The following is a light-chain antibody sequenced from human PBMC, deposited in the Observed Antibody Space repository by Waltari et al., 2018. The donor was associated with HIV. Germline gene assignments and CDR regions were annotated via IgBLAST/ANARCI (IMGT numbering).Light chain of an antibody. CDR2: AAS. J-gene: IGKJ3*01. Sequence: DIQMTQSPSSLSASVGDRVIITCRASQSISSYLNWYQQKPGKAPKLLIYAASSLQSGVPSRFSGSGSGTDFTLTISSLQPEDFATYYCQQSYSTPRRFGPGTKVDIK. CDR3: QQSYSTPRR. CDR1: QSISSY. V-gene: IGKV1-39*01.